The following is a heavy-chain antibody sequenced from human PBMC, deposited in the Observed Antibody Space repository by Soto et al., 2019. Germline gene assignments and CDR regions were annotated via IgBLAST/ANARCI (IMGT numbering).Heavy chain of an antibody. CDR1: GGSISSYY. CDR2: IYYSGST. J-gene: IGHJ4*02. D-gene: IGHD2-8*01. V-gene: IGHV4-59*01. CDR3: SRDAGFCTSGVCYDY. Sequence: SETLSLTCTVSGGSISSYYWSWIRQPPGKGLEWIGYIYYSGSTNYNPSLKSRVTISVDTSKNQFSLKLSSVTAADTAVYYCSRDAGFCTSGVCYDYWGQGTLVTVSS.